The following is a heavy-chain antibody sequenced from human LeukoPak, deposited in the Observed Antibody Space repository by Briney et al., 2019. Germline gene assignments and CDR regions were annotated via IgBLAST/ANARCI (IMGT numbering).Heavy chain of an antibody. CDR3: ARGYYGDYYYGMDV. CDR2: TNPNSGNT. Sequence: GASVKVSCKASGYTFTSYDINWVRQATGQGLEWMGWTNPNSGNTGYAQKFQGRVTMTRNTSISTAYMELSSLRSEDTAVYYCARGYYGDYYYGMDVWGQGTTVTVSS. V-gene: IGHV1-8*01. J-gene: IGHJ6*02. CDR1: GYTFTSYD. D-gene: IGHD4-17*01.